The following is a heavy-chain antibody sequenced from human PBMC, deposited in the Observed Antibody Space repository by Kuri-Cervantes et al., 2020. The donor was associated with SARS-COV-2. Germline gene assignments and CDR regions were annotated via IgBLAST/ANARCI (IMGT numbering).Heavy chain of an antibody. CDR2: IYYSGST. V-gene: IGHV4-61*05. CDR3: ARGSWNYPFDY. Sequence: GSLRLSCTVSGGSISSSSYYWGWIRQPPGKGLEWIGYIYYSGSTNYNPSLKSRVTISVDTSKNQFSLKLSSVTAADTAVYYCARGSWNYPFDYWGQGTLVTVSS. CDR1: GGSISSSSYY. J-gene: IGHJ4*02. D-gene: IGHD1-7*01.